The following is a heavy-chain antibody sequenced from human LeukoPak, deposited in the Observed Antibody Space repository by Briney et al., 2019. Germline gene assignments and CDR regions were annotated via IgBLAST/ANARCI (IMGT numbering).Heavy chain of an antibody. CDR3: ARIGPILGAAWVDY. Sequence: SETLSLTCAVSXYSISSNHWWGWIRQPPGKGLEWIGYIFYAGSTYYNPSLKSRVTMSVDTSKNQFSLRLSSVTAVDTAVYYCARIGPILGAAWVDYWGQGTLVSVSS. D-gene: IGHD3-3*02. CDR1: XYSISSNHW. V-gene: IGHV4-28*01. CDR2: IFYAGST. J-gene: IGHJ4*02.